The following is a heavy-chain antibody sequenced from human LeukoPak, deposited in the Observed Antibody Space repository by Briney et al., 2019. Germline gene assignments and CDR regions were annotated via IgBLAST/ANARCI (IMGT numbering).Heavy chain of an antibody. V-gene: IGHV3-20*04. CDR3: ARELKYYDFWSGWVY. D-gene: IGHD3-3*01. CDR1: GFTFDDYG. CDR2: INWNGGST. Sequence: GPGGSLGLSCAASGFTFDDYGMSWVRQAPGKGLEWVSGINWNGGSTGYADSVKGRFTISRDNAKNSLYLQMNSLRAEDTALYYCARELKYYDFWSGWVYWGQGTLVTVSS. J-gene: IGHJ4*02.